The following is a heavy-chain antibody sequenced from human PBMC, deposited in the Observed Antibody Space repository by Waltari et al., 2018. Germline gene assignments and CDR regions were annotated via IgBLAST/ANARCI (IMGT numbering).Heavy chain of an antibody. D-gene: IGHD3-22*01. CDR2: IIPIFGTA. CDR1: GGTFSSYA. V-gene: IGHV1-69*01. J-gene: IGHJ6*02. Sequence: QVQLVQSGAEVKKPGSSVKVSCKASGGTFSSYAISWVRQAPGQGLEWMGGIIPIFGTANYAQKFQGRVTITADESTSTAYMELSSLRSEDTAVYYCARGGYDTPPRYYYYYGMDVWGQGTTVTVSS. CDR3: ARGGYDTPPRYYYYYGMDV.